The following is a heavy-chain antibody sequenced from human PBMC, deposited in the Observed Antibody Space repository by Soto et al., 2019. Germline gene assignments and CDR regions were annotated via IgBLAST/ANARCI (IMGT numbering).Heavy chain of an antibody. V-gene: IGHV4-34*01. J-gene: IGHJ4*02. CDR2: INHSGST. CDR1: GGSFSGYY. Sequence: SETLSLTCAVYGGSFSGYYWTWIRQPPGTGLEWIGEINHSGSTNYNPSLKSRVTISVDTSKNQFSLKLTSVTAADTAVYYCARDKITGLFDYCGQGTLVPGSA. CDR3: ARDKITGLFDY. D-gene: IGHD2-8*02.